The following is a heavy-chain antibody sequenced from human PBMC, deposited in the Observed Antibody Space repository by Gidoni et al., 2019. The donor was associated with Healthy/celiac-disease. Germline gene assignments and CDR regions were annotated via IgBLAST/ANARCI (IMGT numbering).Heavy chain of an antibody. CDR2: IIPIFGTA. J-gene: IGHJ4*02. CDR1: GGTFSSYA. CDR3: ARGGKRIAVAGTVFFYYFDY. V-gene: IGHV1-69*01. Sequence: QVQLVQSGAEVKKPGSSVKVSCKASGGTFSSYAIRWVRQAPGQGLEWWGGIIPIFGTANYAQKCQGRVTITADESTSTAYMELSSLRSEDTAVYYCARGGKRIAVAGTVFFYYFDYWGQGTLVTVSS. D-gene: IGHD6-19*01.